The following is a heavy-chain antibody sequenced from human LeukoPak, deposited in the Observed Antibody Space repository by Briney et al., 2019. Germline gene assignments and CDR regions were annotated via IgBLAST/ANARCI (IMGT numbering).Heavy chain of an antibody. CDR3: ARGGRGSAAVVAPRSFDI. J-gene: IGHJ3*02. CDR2: ISGSGVST. Sequence: GGSLRLSCAASGFTFNSYAMSWVRQAPGKGLEWVSTISGSGVSTYYADSVKGRFIISRDISKNTLYLQMNSLRAEDSALYYCARGGRGSAAVVAPRSFDIWGQGTMVTVSS. D-gene: IGHD3-22*01. V-gene: IGHV3-23*01. CDR1: GFTFNSYA.